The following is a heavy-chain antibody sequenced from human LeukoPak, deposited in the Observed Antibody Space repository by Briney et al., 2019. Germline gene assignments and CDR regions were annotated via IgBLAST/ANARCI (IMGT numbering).Heavy chain of an antibody. CDR3: AREVRGVIGPADY. V-gene: IGHV3-7*01. D-gene: IGHD3-10*01. CDR2: IKQDGSEK. J-gene: IGHJ4*02. CDR1: GFTFSSYC. Sequence: PGGSLRLSCAASGFTFSSYCMSWARQAPGKGLEWVANIKQDGSEKYYVDSVKGRFTISRDNAKKSLYLQMNSLRVEDTAVYYCAREVRGVIGPADYWGQGTLVTVSS.